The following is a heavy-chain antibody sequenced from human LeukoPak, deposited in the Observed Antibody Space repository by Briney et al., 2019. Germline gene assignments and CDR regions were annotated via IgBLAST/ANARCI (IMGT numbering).Heavy chain of an antibody. CDR1: GDSISSYH. CDR2: IYSSGST. Sequence: SETLSLTCTVSGDSISSYHWGWIRQPAGKGLEWIGRIYSSGSTNYNPSLKSRVTMSLDTSKNQVSLKLSSVTAADTAVYYCARGRREAIDYWGQGTLVTVSS. V-gene: IGHV4-4*07. D-gene: IGHD5-12*01. CDR3: ARGRREAIDY. J-gene: IGHJ4*02.